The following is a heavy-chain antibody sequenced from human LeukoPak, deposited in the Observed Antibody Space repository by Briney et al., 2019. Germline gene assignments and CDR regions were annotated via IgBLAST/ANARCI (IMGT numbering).Heavy chain of an antibody. V-gene: IGHV3-7*01. D-gene: IGHD1/OR15-1a*01. CDR2: IKYDGSEK. J-gene: IGHJ4*02. CDR3: ATRNNFEY. CDR1: GFTFSGHW. Sequence: GGSLRLSCIVPGFTFSGHWMNWVRRAPGKGLEWVATIKYDGSEKAYVDSVEGRFIISRDNSKNSEFLQMDSLRAEDTAVYYCATRNNFEYWGQGTLVTVSS.